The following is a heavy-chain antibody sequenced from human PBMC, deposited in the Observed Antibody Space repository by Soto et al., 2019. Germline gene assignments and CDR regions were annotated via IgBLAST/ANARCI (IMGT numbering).Heavy chain of an antibody. V-gene: IGHV5-51*01. CDR1: GYSFTSYW. CDR2: IYPGDSDT. J-gene: IGHJ4*02. CDR3: ARYLRTIVVVPAAIAD. D-gene: IGHD2-2*01. Sequence: PGESLKISCKGSGYSFTSYWIGWMRQMPGKGLEWMGIIYPGDSDTRYSPSFQGQVTISADKSISTAYLQWSSLKASDTAMYYCARYLRTIVVVPAAIADWGQGTLVTVSS.